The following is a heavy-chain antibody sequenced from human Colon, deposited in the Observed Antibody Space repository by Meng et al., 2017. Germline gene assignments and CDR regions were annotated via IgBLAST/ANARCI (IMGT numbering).Heavy chain of an antibody. CDR2: IRPSSGDT. V-gene: IGHV1-46*01. CDR1: GYTLTSYY. Sequence: ASVKVSCKASGYTLTSYYIHWVRQAPGQGLEYMGIIRPSSGDTRYAQKFQGRVTMTRDTSTSTVYMELSSLRSEDTAVYYCAREPPETYYLDYWGHGKRVT. D-gene: IGHD1-14*01. J-gene: IGHJ4*01. CDR3: AREPPETYYLDY.